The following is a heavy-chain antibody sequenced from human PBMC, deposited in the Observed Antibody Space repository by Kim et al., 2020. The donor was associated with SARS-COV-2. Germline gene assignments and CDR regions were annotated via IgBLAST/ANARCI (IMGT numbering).Heavy chain of an antibody. J-gene: IGHJ4*02. V-gene: IGHV1-18*04. D-gene: IGHD3-22*01. Sequence: ASVKVSCKASGYTFTSYGISWVRQAPGQGLEWMGWISAYNGNTNYAQKLQGRVTMTTDTSTSTAYMELRSLRSDDTAVYYCARDTSAPSSGVYYFDYWGQGTLVTVSS. CDR2: ISAYNGNT. CDR3: ARDTSAPSSGVYYFDY. CDR1: GYTFTSYG.